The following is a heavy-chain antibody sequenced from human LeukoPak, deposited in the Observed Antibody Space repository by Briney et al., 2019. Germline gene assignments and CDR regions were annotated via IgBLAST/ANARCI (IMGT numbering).Heavy chain of an antibody. D-gene: IGHD6-19*01. CDR1: GFTFSSYS. V-gene: IGHV3-30*02. CDR3: ARDGLMTTSGWDFDY. Sequence: PGGSLRLSCAASGFTFSSYSMNWVRQAPGKGLEWVAFIRYDGSNKYYADSVKGRFTISRDNSKNTLYLQMNSLRAEDTAVYYCARDGLMTTSGWDFDYWGQGTLVTVSS. J-gene: IGHJ4*02. CDR2: IRYDGSNK.